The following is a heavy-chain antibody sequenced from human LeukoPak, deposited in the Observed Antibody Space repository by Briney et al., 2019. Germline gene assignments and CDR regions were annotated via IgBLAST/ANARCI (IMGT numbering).Heavy chain of an antibody. V-gene: IGHV1-2*04. CDR2: INPNSGGT. CDR3: AREVGEVYYYDSSGSIGGYFDY. Sequence: ASVKVSCKASGYTFTGYYMHWVRQAPGQGLEWMGCINPNSGGTNYAQKFQGWVTMTRDTSISTAYMELSRLRSDDTAVYYCAREVGEVYYYDSSGSIGGYFDYWGQGTLVTVSS. D-gene: IGHD3-22*01. J-gene: IGHJ4*02. CDR1: GYTFTGYY.